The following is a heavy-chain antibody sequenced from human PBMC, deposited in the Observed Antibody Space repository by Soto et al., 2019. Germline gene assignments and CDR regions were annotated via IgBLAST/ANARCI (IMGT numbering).Heavy chain of an antibody. J-gene: IGHJ4*02. CDR2: ISGSGST. CDR1: GFTFSTYA. D-gene: IGHD3-10*01. V-gene: IGHV3-23*01. CDR3: AKVKSTSGSPL. Sequence: GGSLRLSCAASGFTFSTYAMTWVRQAPGKGLAWLSSISGSGSTYYADSVKGRFTISRDNSKNTLYLQMNSLRAEDTAVYYCAKVKSTSGSPLWGRGPLVTVPS.